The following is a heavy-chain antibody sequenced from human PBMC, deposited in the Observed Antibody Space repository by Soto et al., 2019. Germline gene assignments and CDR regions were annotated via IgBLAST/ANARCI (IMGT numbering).Heavy chain of an antibody. J-gene: IGHJ4*02. CDR2: IKQDGSEK. Sequence: EVQLVESGGGLVQPGGSLRLSCAASGFTFSSYWMSWVRQAPGKGLEWVDNIKQDGSEKYYVDSVKGRFTISRDNAKNSLYLQMNSLRAEDTAVYYCAGGSPGCSSGWGFDYWGQGTLVTVSS. CDR1: GFTFSSYW. CDR3: AGGSPGCSSGWGFDY. V-gene: IGHV3-7*05. D-gene: IGHD6-19*01.